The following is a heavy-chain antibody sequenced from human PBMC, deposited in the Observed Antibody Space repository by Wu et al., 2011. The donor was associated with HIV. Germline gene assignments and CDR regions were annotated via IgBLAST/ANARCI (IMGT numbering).Heavy chain of an antibody. CDR3: ATTLNISPVTTIGY. J-gene: IGHJ4*02. V-gene: IGHV1-2*02. CDR2: ISPNSGGT. CDR1: GDTFTGFF. D-gene: IGHD4-17*01. Sequence: QVQLVQSGAEVKKPGASVKVSCKASGDTFTGFFIHWVRQAPGQGLEWMGWISPNSGGTIYAQIFQGRVTMTRDTSISTAYMELSRLRSDDTAVYFCATTLNISPVTTIGYWGQGTLVTVSS.